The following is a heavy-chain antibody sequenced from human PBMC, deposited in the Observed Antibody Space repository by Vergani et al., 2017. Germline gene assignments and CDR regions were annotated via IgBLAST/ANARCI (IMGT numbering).Heavy chain of an antibody. Sequence: QVQLQESGPGLLKPSQTLSLTCTVSGASVSRGTYYWTWIRQPAGKKLEWIGRIHTNGVIHYNPSLNSRATISVDTSRNQISLKLTSVTATDTAIYFCARGNPYVDFDIWGQGTMITVSS. D-gene: IGHD3-16*01. V-gene: IGHV4-61*02. CDR1: GASVSRGTYY. CDR2: IHTNGVI. CDR3: ARGNPYVDFDI. J-gene: IGHJ3*02.